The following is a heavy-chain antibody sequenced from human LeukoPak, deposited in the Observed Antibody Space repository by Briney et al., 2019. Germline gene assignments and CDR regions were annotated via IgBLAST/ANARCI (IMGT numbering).Heavy chain of an antibody. D-gene: IGHD1-26*01. CDR2: IYYSGST. J-gene: IGHJ1*01. CDR1: GGSISSYY. Sequence: SETLSLTCTVSGGSISSYYWSWIRQPPGKGLEWIGYIYYSGSTNYNPSLKSRVTISVDTSKNQFSLKLSSVTAADTAVYYCASAPNNDLLGKRYFQHWGQGTLVTVSS. V-gene: IGHV4-59*01. CDR3: ASAPNNDLLGKRYFQH.